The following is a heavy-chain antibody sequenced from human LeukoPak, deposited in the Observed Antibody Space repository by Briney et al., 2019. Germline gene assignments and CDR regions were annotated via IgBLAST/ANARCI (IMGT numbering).Heavy chain of an antibody. CDR2: IYPGDSDT. D-gene: IGHD3-10*01. V-gene: IGHV5-51*01. CDR1: GYSFTSYW. Sequence: GESLNISCKSSGYSFTSYWIGWVRQMPGKGLEWMGIIYPGDSDTRYSPSFQGQVTISADKSISTACLQWRSLKASDTAVYYCARLYGSGSYNNDYWGQGTLVTVSS. CDR3: ARLYGSGSYNNDY. J-gene: IGHJ4*02.